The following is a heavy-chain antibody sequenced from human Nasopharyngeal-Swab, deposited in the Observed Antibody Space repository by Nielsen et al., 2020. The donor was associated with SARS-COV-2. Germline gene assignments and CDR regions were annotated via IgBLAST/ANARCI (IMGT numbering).Heavy chain of an antibody. CDR2: ISRFAGTI. D-gene: IGHD3-10*01. V-gene: IGHV3-48*03. J-gene: IGHJ4*02. Sequence: GESLKISCVVSGLTFSSYEMNWVRQAPGKGLEWVSHISRFAGTIWYADSVKGRFTISRDNAKNSMYLQMNSLTADDTGVYYCTTDDPGIREFAHWGQGTLVTVS. CDR3: TTDDPGIREFAH. CDR1: GLTFSSYE.